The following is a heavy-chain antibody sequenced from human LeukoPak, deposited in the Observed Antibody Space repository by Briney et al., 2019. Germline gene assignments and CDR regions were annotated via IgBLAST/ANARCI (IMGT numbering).Heavy chain of an antibody. D-gene: IGHD3-10*01. CDR1: GFSFSSYD. CDR2: ISNSGYNT. V-gene: IGHV3-23*01. Sequence: PGGSLRLSCAASGFSFSSYDMSWVRQAPGKGLEWVSSISNSGYNTFYADSVKGRFTISRDNSKNTLYLQMNSLRAEDTAVYYCATPMYGSGKEFDYWGQGTLVTVSS. CDR3: ATPMYGSGKEFDY. J-gene: IGHJ4*02.